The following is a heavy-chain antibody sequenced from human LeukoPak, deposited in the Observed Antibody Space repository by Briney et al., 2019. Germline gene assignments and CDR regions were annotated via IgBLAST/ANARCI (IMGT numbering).Heavy chain of an antibody. CDR2: ISYDGSNK. D-gene: IGHD3-10*01. V-gene: IGHV3-30-3*01. Sequence: GGSLRLSCAASGFTFSSYATHWVRQAPGKGLEWVAVISYDGSNKYYADSVKGRFTISRDNSKNTLYLQMNSLRAEDTAVYYCARAGGSGSYYNLYFDYWGQGTLVTVSS. J-gene: IGHJ4*02. CDR1: GFTFSSYA. CDR3: ARAGGSGSYYNLYFDY.